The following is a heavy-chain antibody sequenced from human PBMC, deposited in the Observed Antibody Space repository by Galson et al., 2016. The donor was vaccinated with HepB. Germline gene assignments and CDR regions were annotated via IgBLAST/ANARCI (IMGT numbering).Heavy chain of an antibody. CDR2: IYYSGST. J-gene: IGHJ4*02. CDR3: AREPRRFLADC. V-gene: IGHV4-31*03. CDR1: GGSVSNGYY. Sequence: TLSLTCTVSGGSVSNGYYWSWIRQHPEKGLEWIGYIYYSGSTYYSPSLKSRVTLSIDTSRNQFSLKLTSVTAADTAIYYCAREPRRFLADCWGQGTLVTVSS. D-gene: IGHD3-3*01.